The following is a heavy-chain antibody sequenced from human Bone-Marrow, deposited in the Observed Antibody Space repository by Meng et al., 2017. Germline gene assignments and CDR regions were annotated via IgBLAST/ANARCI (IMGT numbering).Heavy chain of an antibody. CDR1: GASIRSDGYY. CDR3: ARGPLSAAGTMGYFQH. V-gene: IGHV4-31*03. Sequence: QGHPQESGPGLVEPSQTLSLTCTFSGASIRSDGYYWHWIRQHPGKGLEWIAYIYHSGGTYSNPSLRSRTTLSVDTSNNQFSLKLSSVTAADTAVYYCARGPLSAAGTMGYFQHWGQGTLVTVSS. J-gene: IGHJ1*01. D-gene: IGHD6-13*01. CDR2: IYHSGGT.